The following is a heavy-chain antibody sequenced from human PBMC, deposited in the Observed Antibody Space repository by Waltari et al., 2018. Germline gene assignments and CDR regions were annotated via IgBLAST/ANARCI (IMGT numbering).Heavy chain of an antibody. V-gene: IGHV5-51*03. CDR3: ARREHDYDYVGGSYRRVIDTFDI. D-gene: IGHD3-16*02. CDR1: GDTFSTYW. J-gene: IGHJ3*02. Sequence: EVRLVQSGAEVKKPGESLKISCKGSGDTFSTYWIGWVRRRHGKGMEWMGISYVGDSETRYSPSFRGQVTMSADKSITTAYLQWSSLKASDTAMYYCARREHDYDYVGGSYRRVIDTFDIWGQGTRVTVSS. CDR2: SYVGDSET.